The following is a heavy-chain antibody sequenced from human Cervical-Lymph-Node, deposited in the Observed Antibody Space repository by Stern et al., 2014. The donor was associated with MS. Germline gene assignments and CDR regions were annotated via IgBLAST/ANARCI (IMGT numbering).Heavy chain of an antibody. CDR3: ARGVVTNRAAATLHNLFEP. J-gene: IGHJ5*02. D-gene: IGHD2-15*01. CDR1: GGTFRSSYA. Sequence: QVQLVQSGAEVKKPGSSVNVSCKASGGTFRSSYAITWLRQAPGQGLEWTGRIIPMLCLPNYAQKFQGRVTITADTSTSTAYMELSSLRSEDTAVYYCARGVVTNRAAATLHNLFEPWGQGTLVTVSS. V-gene: IGHV1-69*09. CDR2: IIPMLCLP.